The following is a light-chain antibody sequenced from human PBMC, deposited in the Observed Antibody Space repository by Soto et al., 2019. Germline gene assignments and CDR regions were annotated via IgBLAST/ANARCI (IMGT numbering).Light chain of an antibody. CDR1: QSVLYSSNHQNY. J-gene: IGKJ3*01. V-gene: IGKV4-1*01. Sequence: DIVMTQSPDSLAVSLGERATINCKSSQSVLYSSNHQNYLAWYQQKPGQPPQLLIYWASTRESGVPDRFSGSGSGTDFTLTISSLQAEDVAVYYCQQYYTTPLTFGPGTKVDNK. CDR3: QQYYTTPLT. CDR2: WAS.